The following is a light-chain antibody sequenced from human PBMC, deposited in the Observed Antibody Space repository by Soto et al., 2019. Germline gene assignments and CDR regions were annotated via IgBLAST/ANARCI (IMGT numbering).Light chain of an antibody. CDR2: SNN. J-gene: IGLJ3*02. CDR1: SSNIGAGYD. CDR3: QSFDSSLSGWV. V-gene: IGLV1-40*01. Sequence: QAVVTQPPSVSGAPGQRVTISCTGSSSNIGAGYDVHWYQQLPGTAPKLLIYSNNNRPSGVPDRFSGSKSGTSASLAITGXXXXXXXXXXCQSFDSSLSGWVFGGGTKVTV.